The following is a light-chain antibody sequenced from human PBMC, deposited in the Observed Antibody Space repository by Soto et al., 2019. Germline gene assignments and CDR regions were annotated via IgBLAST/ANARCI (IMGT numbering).Light chain of an antibody. CDR1: SSDVGSYNR. CDR2: EVS. V-gene: IGLV2-18*02. Sequence: QSALTQPPSVSGSPGQSVTISCTGTSSDVGSYNRVSWYQQPPGTAPKLMIYEVSNRPSGVPDRFSGSKSGNTASLTISGIKAEDEAVYYCSSYTSSSTYVFGTGTKVTVL. CDR3: SSYTSSSTYV. J-gene: IGLJ1*01.